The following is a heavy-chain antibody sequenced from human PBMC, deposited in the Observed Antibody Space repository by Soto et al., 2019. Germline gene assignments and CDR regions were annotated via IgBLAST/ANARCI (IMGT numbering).Heavy chain of an antibody. J-gene: IGHJ6*02. CDR1: GFTFSSYG. D-gene: IGHD4-4*01. CDR3: ARDGHDYSNYSHYYYYGMDV. Sequence: QVQLVESGGGVVQPGRSLRLSCAASGFTFSSYGMHWVRQAPGKGLEWVAVIWYDGSNKYYADSVKGRFTISRDNSKNPLYLQMNSLRAEDTAVYYCARDGHDYSNYSHYYYYGMDVWGQGTTVTVSS. V-gene: IGHV3-33*01. CDR2: IWYDGSNK.